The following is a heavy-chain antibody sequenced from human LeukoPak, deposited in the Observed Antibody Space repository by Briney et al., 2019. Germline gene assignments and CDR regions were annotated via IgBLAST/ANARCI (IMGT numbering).Heavy chain of an antibody. CDR3: ARETTVTTRLEYYYGMDV. D-gene: IGHD4-11*01. J-gene: IGHJ6*02. V-gene: IGHV1-46*01. CDR1: GYTFTSYY. Sequence: ASVKVSCKASGYTFTSYYMHWVRQAPGQGLEWMGIINPSGGSTSYAQKLQGRVTMTRDTSTSTVYMELSSLRSEDTAVYYCARETTVTTRLEYYYGMDVWGQGTTVTVSS. CDR2: INPSGGST.